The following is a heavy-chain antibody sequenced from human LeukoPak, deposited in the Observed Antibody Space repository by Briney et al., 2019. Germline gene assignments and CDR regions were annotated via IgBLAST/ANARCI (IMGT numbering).Heavy chain of an antibody. CDR2: ISDSGSNT. V-gene: IGHV3-23*01. D-gene: IGHD6-6*01. Sequence: PGGSLRLSCAASGFSFNTYSMNWVRQTPGKGLEWVSSISDSGSNTYYADSVTGRFTISRGNSKNTVYLQLNSLRAGDTAIYYCANSYSSSSAFYFDYWGQGTLVTVSS. J-gene: IGHJ4*02. CDR3: ANSYSSSSAFYFDY. CDR1: GFSFNTYS.